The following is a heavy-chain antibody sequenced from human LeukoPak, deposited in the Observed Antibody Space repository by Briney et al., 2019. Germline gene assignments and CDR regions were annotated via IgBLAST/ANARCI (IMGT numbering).Heavy chain of an antibody. J-gene: IGHJ3*02. Sequence: PGGSLRLSCAASGFTFSSYSMNWVRQAPGKGLGWVSSISSSSYIYYADSVKGRFTISRDNAKNSLYLQMNSLRAEDTAVYYCARSITMVRGVISGAFDIWGQGTMVTVSS. D-gene: IGHD3-10*01. CDR3: ARSITMVRGVISGAFDI. CDR2: ISSSSYI. CDR1: GFTFSSYS. V-gene: IGHV3-21*01.